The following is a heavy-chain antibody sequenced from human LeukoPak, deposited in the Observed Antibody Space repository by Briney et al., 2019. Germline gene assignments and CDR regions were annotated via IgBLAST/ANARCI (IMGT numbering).Heavy chain of an antibody. D-gene: IGHD1-7*01. V-gene: IGHV3-23*01. CDR3: AKDFYPLGNYVIYFDY. J-gene: IGHJ4*02. Sequence: GGSLRLSCAASGFTFGSYAMSLVRQAPGHGREWVSTISGSAISTYYADSVKGRFTISRDNSKNTLSLQMNSLRPEDTAVYYCAKDFYPLGNYVIYFDYWGQGTLVTVSS. CDR1: GFTFGSYA. CDR2: ISGSAIST.